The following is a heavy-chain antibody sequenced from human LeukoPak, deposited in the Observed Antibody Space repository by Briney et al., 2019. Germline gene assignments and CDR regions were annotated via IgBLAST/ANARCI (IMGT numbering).Heavy chain of an antibody. J-gene: IGHJ6*02. CDR3: ASRRSGWVGYYYYGMDV. D-gene: IGHD6-19*01. CDR2: IYHSGST. V-gene: IGHV4-4*02. CDR1: GGSISSSNW. Sequence: ASETLSLTCAVSGGSISSSNWWSWVRQPPGKGLEWIGEIYHSGSTNYNPSLKSRVTISVDKSKNQFSLKLSSVTAADTAVYYCASRRSGWVGYYYYGMDVWGQGTTVTVSS.